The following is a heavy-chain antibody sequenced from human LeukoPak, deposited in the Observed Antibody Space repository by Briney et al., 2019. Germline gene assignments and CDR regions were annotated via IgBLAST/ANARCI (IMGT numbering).Heavy chain of an antibody. J-gene: IGHJ4*02. CDR1: GFTFSSYA. Sequence: GGSLRLSCAASGFTFSSYAMSWVRQAPGKGLEGVSGISGSGGTTYYADSVQGRFTISRDNSKKTLFLQMRSLRAEDTAVYYCAKGDVVTAIFPLDYWGQGTLVIVSS. CDR2: ISGSGGTT. D-gene: IGHD5-12*01. V-gene: IGHV3-23*01. CDR3: AKGDVVTAIFPLDY.